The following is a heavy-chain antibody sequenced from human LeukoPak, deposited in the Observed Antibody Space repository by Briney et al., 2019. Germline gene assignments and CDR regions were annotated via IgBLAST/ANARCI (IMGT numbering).Heavy chain of an antibody. CDR3: ARSIDHGGNYYFDY. Sequence: SVKVSCKASGYTFTGYYMHWVRQAPGQGLEWMGRIIPILGIANYAQKFQGRVTITADKSTSTAYMELSSLRSEDTAVYYCARSIDHGGNYYFDYWGQGTLVTVSS. J-gene: IGHJ4*02. V-gene: IGHV1-69*02. D-gene: IGHD4-23*01. CDR2: IIPILGIA. CDR1: GYTFTGYY.